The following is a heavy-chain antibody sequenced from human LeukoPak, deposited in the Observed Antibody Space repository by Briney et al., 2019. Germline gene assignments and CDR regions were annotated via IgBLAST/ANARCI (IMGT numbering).Heavy chain of an antibody. CDR3: ARVSGTIGYNKIDY. D-gene: IGHD3-10*01. CDR2: IKQDGSEK. V-gene: IGHV3-7*01. J-gene: IGHJ4*02. Sequence: PGGSLRLSCVASGFTFNGHWMSWVRQAPGKGLEWVANIKQDGSEKYYVDSVKGRFTISRDNAKGSLYLQMNSLRVEDTSVYYFARVSGTIGYNKIDYWGQGTLVTVSS. CDR1: GFTFNGHW.